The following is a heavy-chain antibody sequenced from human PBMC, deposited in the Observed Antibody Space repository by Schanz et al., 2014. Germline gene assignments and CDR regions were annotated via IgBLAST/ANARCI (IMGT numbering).Heavy chain of an antibody. D-gene: IGHD3-10*01. Sequence: VQLEQSGGEVKTPGASVKVSCKASGYTFIDYYMHWVRQAPGQGLEWMGGLDLEDGEIVYAEQLKGRVTMTEDTSTDTAYMELSSLRSQDTAVYYCATAEDASGSYGLPACGVWGQGTTVIVSS. V-gene: IGHV1-24*01. CDR3: ATAEDASGSYGLPACGV. CDR1: GYTFIDYY. J-gene: IGHJ6*02. CDR2: LDLEDGEI.